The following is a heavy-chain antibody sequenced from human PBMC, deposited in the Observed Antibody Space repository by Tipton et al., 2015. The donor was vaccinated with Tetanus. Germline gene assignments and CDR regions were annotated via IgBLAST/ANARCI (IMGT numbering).Heavy chain of an antibody. D-gene: IGHD2-2*01. CDR1: GGSISSSTYY. J-gene: IGHJ4*02. V-gene: IGHV4-39*01. CDR3: ARQCVVPAAENDDGDNAFDS. CDR2: IYYSGNT. Sequence: TLSLTCTVSGGSISSSTYYWGWIRQPPGKGLEWIGSIYYSGNTYYNPALKSRVTISVDTSKNQFPRKLSSVTAADTAVYYCARQCVVPAAENDDGDNAFDSWGQGTLVTVSS.